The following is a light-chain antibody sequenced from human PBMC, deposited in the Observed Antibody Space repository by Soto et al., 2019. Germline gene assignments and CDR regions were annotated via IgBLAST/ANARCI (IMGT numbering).Light chain of an antibody. J-gene: IGKJ1*01. Sequence: EVVLTQSPGTLSLSPGERATLSCRASQSVGRNYLAWFQQKSGQAPRLVIYCASSRAAGIPDRLSGSGSGTEFTLTISSLQSEDFAVYYCQQYNNWPWTFGQGTKVDIK. V-gene: IGKV3D-15*01. CDR1: QSVGRN. CDR3: QQYNNWPWT. CDR2: CAS.